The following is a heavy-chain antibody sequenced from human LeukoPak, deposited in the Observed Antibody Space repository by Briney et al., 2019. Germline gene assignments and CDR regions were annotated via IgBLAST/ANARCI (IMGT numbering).Heavy chain of an antibody. CDR2: ISAYNGNT. V-gene: IGHV1-18*01. J-gene: IGHJ4*02. CDR3: ARDHSDYGDRVYFDY. Sequence: ASVKVSCKASGYTFTSYGISWVRQAPGQGLEWMGWISAYNGNTNYAQKPQGRVTMTTDTSTSTAYMELRSLRSDDTAVYYCARDHSDYGDRVYFDYWGQGTLVTVSS. CDR1: GYTFTSYG. D-gene: IGHD4-17*01.